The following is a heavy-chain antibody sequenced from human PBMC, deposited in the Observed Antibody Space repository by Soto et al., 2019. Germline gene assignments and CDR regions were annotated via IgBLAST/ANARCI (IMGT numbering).Heavy chain of an antibody. V-gene: IGHV3-30-3*01. CDR1: GFTFSSYA. Sequence: GGSLRLSCAASGFTFSSYAMHWVRQAPGKGLEWVAVISYDGSNKYYADSVKGRFTISRDNSKNTLYLQMNSLRAEDTAVYYCARAFEIIAVAGPVDYWGQGTLVTVSS. CDR2: ISYDGSNK. CDR3: ARAFEIIAVAGPVDY. D-gene: IGHD6-19*01. J-gene: IGHJ4*02.